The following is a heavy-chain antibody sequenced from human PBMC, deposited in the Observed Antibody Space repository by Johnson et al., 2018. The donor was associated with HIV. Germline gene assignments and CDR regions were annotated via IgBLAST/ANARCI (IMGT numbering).Heavy chain of an antibody. J-gene: IGHJ3*02. CDR2: ISGGGGIT. Sequence: QVQLVESGGGVVQPGRSLRLSCAASGFAFSNYAMSWVRQAPGKGLQWVSFISGGGGITYSADSVKGRFTISRDNAKNSLYLQMNSLRAEDTAVYYCARGVEMATIRDVGDAFDIWGQGTMVTVSS. CDR1: GFAFSNYA. D-gene: IGHD5-24*01. V-gene: IGHV3-11*04. CDR3: ARGVEMATIRDVGDAFDI.